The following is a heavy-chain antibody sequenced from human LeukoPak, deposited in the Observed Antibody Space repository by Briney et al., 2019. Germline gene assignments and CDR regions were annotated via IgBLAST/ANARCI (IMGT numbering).Heavy chain of an antibody. CDR2: IRGGGGSA. CDR3: GRDPNGDYIGAFDM. V-gene: IGHV3-23*01. D-gene: IGHD4-17*01. J-gene: IGHJ3*02. CDR1: GFTFSAYA. Sequence: GGSLRLSCAASGFTFSAYAMRWVRQAPGKGPEWVSAIRGGGGSAFYADPVKGRFTISRDNSKNTLFLQMSNLRPEDTAVYYCGRDPNGDYIGAFDMWGPGTMVTVSS.